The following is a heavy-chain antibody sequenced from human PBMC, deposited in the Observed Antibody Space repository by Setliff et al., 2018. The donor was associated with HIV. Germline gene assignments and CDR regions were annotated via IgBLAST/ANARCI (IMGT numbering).Heavy chain of an antibody. CDR1: NASISSGGFY. CDR3: ARHAAAAPFRY. CDR2: IYYTGST. V-gene: IGHV4-31*03. D-gene: IGHD6-13*01. Sequence: SETLSLTCTVSNASISSGGFYWSWVRQHPGKGLEWIGYIYYTGSTYYNPSLKSRVSISVDTSKNQFSLKLSSVTAADTAVYFCARHAAAAPFRYWGQGTLVTVSS. J-gene: IGHJ4*02.